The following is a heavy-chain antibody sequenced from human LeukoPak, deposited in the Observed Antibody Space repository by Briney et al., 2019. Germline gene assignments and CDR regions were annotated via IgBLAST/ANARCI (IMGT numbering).Heavy chain of an antibody. V-gene: IGHV3-48*02. CDR2: ISSSSRTI. CDR3: ASDPRDGYCSSTSCYGALDI. D-gene: IGHD2-2*01. Sequence: GGSLRLSCAASGFTFSTFWMHWVRQAPGKGLAWVSYISSSSRTIYYADSVKGRFTISRDNAKNSLYLQMNSLRDEDTAVYYCASDPRDGYCSSTSCYGALDIWGQGTMVTASS. CDR1: GFTFSTFW. J-gene: IGHJ3*02.